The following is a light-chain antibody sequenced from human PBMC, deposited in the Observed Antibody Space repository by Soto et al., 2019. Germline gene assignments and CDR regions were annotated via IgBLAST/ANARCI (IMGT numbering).Light chain of an antibody. V-gene: IGKV3-15*01. CDR2: ATS. Sequence: EIVMTQSPATLSVSPGERATISCRASQSVSNNLAWYQQKPGQAPRLLIYATSTRATGIPDRFSGSGSGTEFSLTISNLQSEDFAVYHCQQYDNKPPITVGQGTRLEIK. CDR3: QQYDNKPPIT. CDR1: QSVSNN. J-gene: IGKJ5*01.